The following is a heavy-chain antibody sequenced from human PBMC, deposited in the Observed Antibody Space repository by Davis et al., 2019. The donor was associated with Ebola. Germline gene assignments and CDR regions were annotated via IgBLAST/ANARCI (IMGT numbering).Heavy chain of an antibody. J-gene: IGHJ4*02. CDR1: GFTFSSYA. CDR3: AKDGPAGDYDDY. V-gene: IGHV3-23*01. CDR2: ISGSGGST. Sequence: GESLKISCAASGFTFSSYAMSWVRQAPGKRLEWVSAISGSGGSTYYADSVKGRFTISRDNSKNTLYLQMNSLRAEDTAVYYCAKDGPAGDYDDYWGQGTLVTVSS. D-gene: IGHD4-17*01.